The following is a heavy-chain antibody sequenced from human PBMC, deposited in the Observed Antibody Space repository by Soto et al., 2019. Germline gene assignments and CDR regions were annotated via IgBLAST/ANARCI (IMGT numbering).Heavy chain of an antibody. V-gene: IGHV1-69*13. CDR1: GGTFRSYA. D-gene: IGHD2-15*01. CDR3: ASTVVVAATLDY. Sequence: SVKVSCKASGGTFRSYAISWVRQAPGQGLEWMGGIIPIFGTANYAQKFQGRVTITADESTSTAYMELSSLRSEDTAVYYCASTVVVAATLDYWGQGTLVTVSS. CDR2: IIPIFGTA. J-gene: IGHJ4*02.